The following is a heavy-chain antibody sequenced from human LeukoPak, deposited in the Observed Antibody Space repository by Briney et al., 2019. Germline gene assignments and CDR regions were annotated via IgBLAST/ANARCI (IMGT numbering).Heavy chain of an antibody. D-gene: IGHD2/OR15-2a*01. J-gene: IGHJ6*03. CDR2: INHSGST. Sequence: KPSETLSLTCGVYGGSFSVYYWSWIRQSPGKGLEWIGEINHSGSTNYNLSLKSRVTVSVDTSKNQFSLKLSSVTAADTAVYYCATNSRGNYYYYMDVWAKGTTVAVSS. CDR3: ATNSRGNYYYYMDV. CDR1: GGSFSVYY. V-gene: IGHV4-34*01.